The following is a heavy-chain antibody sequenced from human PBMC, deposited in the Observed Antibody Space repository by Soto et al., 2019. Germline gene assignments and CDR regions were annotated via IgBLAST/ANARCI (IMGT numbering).Heavy chain of an antibody. CDR3: ARSYYEWELLPSLHTWFDP. J-gene: IGHJ5*02. CDR2: IIPIFGTA. Sequence: GSSCKVACKASGVTFSSYAISWVRQSPGQGREWMGGIIPIFGTANYEQKFQGRVTITADESTSTAYMELSSLRSEARAVYYCARSYYEWELLPSLHTWFDPWGQGTLVTVSS. CDR1: GVTFSSYA. D-gene: IGHD1-26*01. V-gene: IGHV1-69*13.